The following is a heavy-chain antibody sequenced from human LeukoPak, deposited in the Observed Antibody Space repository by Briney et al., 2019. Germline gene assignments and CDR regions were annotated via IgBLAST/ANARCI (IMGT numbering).Heavy chain of an antibody. CDR3: ARASSGYEDGFDY. D-gene: IGHD5-12*01. Sequence: GGSLRLSCAASGFTFSSYSMNWVRQAPGKGLEWASSISSSSSYIYYADSVKGRFTISRDNAKNSLYLHMNSLRAEDTAVYYCARASSGYEDGFDYWGQGTLVTVSS. J-gene: IGHJ4*02. CDR2: ISSSSSYI. V-gene: IGHV3-21*01. CDR1: GFTFSSYS.